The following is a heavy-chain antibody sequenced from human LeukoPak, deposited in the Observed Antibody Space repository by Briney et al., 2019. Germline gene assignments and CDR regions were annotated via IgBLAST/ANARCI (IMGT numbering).Heavy chain of an antibody. V-gene: IGHV1-69*13. CDR1: GGTFSIYA. Sequence: SVKVSFKASGGTFSIYAISWVRQAPGQGLEWMGGIIPIFGTANYAQKFQGRVTITADESTSTAYMELSSLRSEDTAVYYCARDGDAYGSGSYYQYWGQGTLVTVSS. CDR2: IIPIFGTA. CDR3: ARDGDAYGSGSYYQY. D-gene: IGHD3-10*01. J-gene: IGHJ4*02.